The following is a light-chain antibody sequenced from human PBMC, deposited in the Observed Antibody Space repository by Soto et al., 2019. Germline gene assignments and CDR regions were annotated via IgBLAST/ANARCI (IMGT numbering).Light chain of an antibody. CDR3: EQYKTYPWT. CDR2: KAS. Sequence: DIQMTQSPSTLSASVGDRVTITCRASQSISGWLAWYQQKPGKAPKLLIYKASSLESGVPSRFSGTESGTDFTLTISSLQPDDFATYYCEQYKTYPWTFGQGTKVEIK. CDR1: QSISGW. V-gene: IGKV1-5*03. J-gene: IGKJ1*01.